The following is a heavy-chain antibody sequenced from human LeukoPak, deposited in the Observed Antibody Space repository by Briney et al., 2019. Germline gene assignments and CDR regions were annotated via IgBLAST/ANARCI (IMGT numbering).Heavy chain of an antibody. V-gene: IGHV3-20*04. CDR3: ARDSGYTTSPGY. J-gene: IGHJ4*02. D-gene: IGHD3-16*02. Sequence: PGGSLRLSCAASGFTFDDYAMHWVRQAPGKGLEWVSGINWNGGSTGYADSVKGRFTISRDNAKNSLYLQMNSLRAEDTALYYCARDSGYTTSPGYWGQGTLVTVSS. CDR2: INWNGGST. CDR1: GFTFDDYA.